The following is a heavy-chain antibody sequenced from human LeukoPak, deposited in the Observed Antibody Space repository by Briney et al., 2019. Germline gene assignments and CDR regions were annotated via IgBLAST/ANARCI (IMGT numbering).Heavy chain of an antibody. D-gene: IGHD2-15*01. CDR2: IYYSGST. CDR3: ARDYSGGSCCSHFFDY. CDR1: GGSISSGAYY. Sequence: SETLSLTCIVSGGSISSGAYYWSWIRQPPGKGLEWIGYIYYSGSTYYNPSLKSRVTISVDTSKNQFSLKLSSVTAADTAVYYCARDYSGGSCCSHFFDYWGQGTLVTVSS. V-gene: IGHV4-30-4*01. J-gene: IGHJ4*02.